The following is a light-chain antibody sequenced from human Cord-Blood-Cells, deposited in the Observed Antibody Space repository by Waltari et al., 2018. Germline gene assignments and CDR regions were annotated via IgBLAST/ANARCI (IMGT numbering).Light chain of an antibody. V-gene: IGKV3-20*01. J-gene: IGKJ3*01. Sequence: IVLTQSPGTLSLSPGDRATISCRASQSVSSSYLAWYQQKPGQAPRLLIYGASSRATGIPDRFSGSGSGTDFTLTISRLEPEDFAVYYCQQYGSSPFTFGPGTKVDIK. CDR1: QSVSSSY. CDR3: QQYGSSPFT. CDR2: GAS.